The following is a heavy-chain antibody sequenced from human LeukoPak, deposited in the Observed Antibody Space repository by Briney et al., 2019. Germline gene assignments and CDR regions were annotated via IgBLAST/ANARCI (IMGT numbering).Heavy chain of an antibody. CDR1: GFTFSDYY. CDR2: ISSSGSTI. Sequence: GGSLRLSCAASGFTFSDYYMSWIRQAPGKGLEWVSYISSSGSTIYYADSVKGRFTISRDNAKNSLCLRMNSLRAEDTAVYYCARDYYGSGSYQLYWGQGTLVTVSS. CDR3: ARDYYGSGSYQLY. V-gene: IGHV3-11*01. J-gene: IGHJ4*02. D-gene: IGHD3-10*01.